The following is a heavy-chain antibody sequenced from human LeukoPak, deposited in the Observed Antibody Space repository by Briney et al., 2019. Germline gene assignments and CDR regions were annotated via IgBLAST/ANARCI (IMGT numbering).Heavy chain of an antibody. CDR3: ARDPRVGSGWGGTFQH. J-gene: IGHJ1*01. Sequence: PGGSLRLSCAASGFTFSSYSMNWVRQAPGKGLEWVSSISSSSSYIYYADSVKGRFTISRDNAKNSLYLQMNSLRAEDTAVYYCARDPRVGSGWGGTFQHWGQGTLVTVSS. CDR1: GFTFSSYS. CDR2: ISSSSSYI. D-gene: IGHD6-19*01. V-gene: IGHV3-21*01.